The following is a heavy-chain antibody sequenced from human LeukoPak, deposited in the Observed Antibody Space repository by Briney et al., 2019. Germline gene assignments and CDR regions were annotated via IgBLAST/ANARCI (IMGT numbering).Heavy chain of an antibody. D-gene: IGHD3-22*01. Sequence: PSETLSLTCAVYGGSFSGHYWSWIRQPPGKGLEWIGEINHSGTTNYNPSLKSRVTISVDTSKNQFSLKLTSVTAADTAVYYCARAGDSSDYGDYWGQGTLVTVSS. CDR2: INHSGTT. J-gene: IGHJ4*02. V-gene: IGHV4-34*01. CDR1: GGSFSGHY. CDR3: ARAGDSSDYGDY.